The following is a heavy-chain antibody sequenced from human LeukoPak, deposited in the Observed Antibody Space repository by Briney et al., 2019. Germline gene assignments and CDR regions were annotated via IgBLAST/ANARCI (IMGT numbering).Heavy chain of an antibody. D-gene: IGHD2-8*01. V-gene: IGHV4-59*12. CDR1: GGSISSYY. CDR2: IYYSGST. Sequence: SETLSLTCTVSGGSISSYYWSWIRQPPGKGLEWIGYIYYSGSTNYNPSLKSRVTISVDTSKNQFSLKLSSVTAADTAVYYCARGGRYCTNGVCYMRFDPWGQGTLVTVSS. J-gene: IGHJ5*02. CDR3: ARGGRYCTNGVCYMRFDP.